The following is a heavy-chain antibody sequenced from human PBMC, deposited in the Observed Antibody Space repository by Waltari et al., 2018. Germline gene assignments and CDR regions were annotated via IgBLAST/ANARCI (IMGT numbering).Heavy chain of an antibody. CDR1: GGSFSGYY. D-gene: IGHD6-19*01. J-gene: IGHJ6*02. CDR2: INHSGST. CDR3: ARRMRWLVNYYGMDV. Sequence: CAVYGGSFSGYYWSWIRQPPGKGLEWIGEINHSGSTNYNPSLKSRVTISVDTSKNQFSLKLSSVTAADTAVYYCARRMRWLVNYYGMDVWGQGTTVTVSS. V-gene: IGHV4-34*01.